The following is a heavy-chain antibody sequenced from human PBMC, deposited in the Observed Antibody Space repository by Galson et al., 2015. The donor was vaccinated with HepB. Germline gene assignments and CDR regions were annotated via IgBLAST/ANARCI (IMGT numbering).Heavy chain of an antibody. D-gene: IGHD5-24*01. Sequence: SLRLSCAVSGLTFSNAWMSWVRQVPGKGLEWVGRIRSKTDGGATDYAAPVQGRFTLLGDDSKDTLFLQMNSQKIEDTGIYYCTTASLITSWGRGTLVTVST. V-gene: IGHV3-15*01. CDR2: IRSKTDGGAT. CDR1: GLTFSNAW. CDR3: TTASLITS. J-gene: IGHJ1*01.